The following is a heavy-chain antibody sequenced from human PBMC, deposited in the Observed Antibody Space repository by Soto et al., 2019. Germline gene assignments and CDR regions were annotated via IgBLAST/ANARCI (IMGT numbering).Heavy chain of an antibody. Sequence: GGSLRLSCAASGFTFSSYAMHWVRQAPGKGLEWVAVISYDGSNKYYADSVKGRFTISRDNSKNTLYLQMNSLRAEDKAVYYCAREDWGGGIAVALVWDNWFDPWGQGTLVTVSS. CDR2: ISYDGSNK. D-gene: IGHD6-19*01. J-gene: IGHJ5*02. CDR1: GFTFSSYA. CDR3: AREDWGGGIAVALVWDNWFDP. V-gene: IGHV3-30-3*01.